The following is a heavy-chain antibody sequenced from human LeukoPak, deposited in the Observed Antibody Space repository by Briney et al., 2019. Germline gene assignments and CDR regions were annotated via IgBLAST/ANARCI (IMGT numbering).Heavy chain of an antibody. V-gene: IGHV1-69*13. CDR3: ARALGPSEWLLQNYYYYYMDV. D-gene: IGHD3-22*01. CDR1: GGTFSSYA. Sequence: SVKVSCKASGGTFSSYAISWVRQAPGQGLEWMGGIIPIFGTANYAQKFQGRVTITADESTSTAYMELSSLRSEDTAVYYCARALGPSEWLLQNYYYYYMDVWGKGTTVTVSS. CDR2: IIPIFGTA. J-gene: IGHJ6*03.